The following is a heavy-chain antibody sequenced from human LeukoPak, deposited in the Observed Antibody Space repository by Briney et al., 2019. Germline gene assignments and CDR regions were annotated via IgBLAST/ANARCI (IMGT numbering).Heavy chain of an antibody. V-gene: IGHV4-39*01. D-gene: IGHD3-22*01. Sequence: PSETLSLTCTVSGGSISSSSYYWGWIRQPPGKGLEWIGSIYYSGSTYYNPSLKSRVTISVDTSKNQFSLKLSSVTAADTAVYYCALTYYHDSSGYYYDYWGQGTLVTVSS. J-gene: IGHJ4*02. CDR3: ALTYYHDSSGYYYDY. CDR1: GGSISSSSYY. CDR2: IYYSGST.